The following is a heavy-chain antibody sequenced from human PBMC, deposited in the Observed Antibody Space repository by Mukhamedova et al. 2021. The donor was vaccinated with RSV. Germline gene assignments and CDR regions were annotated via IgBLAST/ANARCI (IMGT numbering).Heavy chain of an antibody. V-gene: IGHV3-30*02. Sequence: WVAFIRYDGSNKYYADSVKGRFTISRDNSKNTLYLQMNSLRAEVTAVYYCAKPLLRFLEWLTPDYWGQGTLVTVSS. J-gene: IGHJ4*02. CDR2: IRYDGSNK. CDR3: AKPLLRFLEWLTPDY. D-gene: IGHD3-3*01.